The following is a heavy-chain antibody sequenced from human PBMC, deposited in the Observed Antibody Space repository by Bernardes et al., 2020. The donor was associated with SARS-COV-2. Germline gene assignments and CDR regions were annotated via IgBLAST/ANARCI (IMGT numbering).Heavy chain of an antibody. CDR2: IKGDGSQI. D-gene: IGHD2-8*01. V-gene: IGHV3-7*01. J-gene: IGHJ6*02. CDR1: GFTFSSYW. Sequence: GGSLRLSCAASGFTFSSYWMSWVRQAPGKGLEWVANIKGDGSQISSVDSVRGRFTISRDNFNNMLFLQMDSLRPEDSAVYYCARQAYCTNGVCLGMDVWGQGTTVTVSS. CDR3: ARQAYCTNGVCLGMDV.